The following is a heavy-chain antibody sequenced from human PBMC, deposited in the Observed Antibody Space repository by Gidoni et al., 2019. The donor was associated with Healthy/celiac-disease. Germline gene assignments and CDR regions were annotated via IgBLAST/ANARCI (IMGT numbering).Heavy chain of an antibody. CDR2: ISSSSSYI. V-gene: IGHV3-21*01. CDR3: ARDGHYYYGMDV. Sequence: EVQLVESGGGLVKPGGSLRLSCAASGCTFSSYSMNWVRQAPGKGLEWVSSISSSSSYIYYADSVKGRFTISRDNAKNSLYLQMNSLRAEDTAVYYCARDGHYYYGMDVWGQGTTVTVSS. CDR1: GCTFSSYS. J-gene: IGHJ6*02.